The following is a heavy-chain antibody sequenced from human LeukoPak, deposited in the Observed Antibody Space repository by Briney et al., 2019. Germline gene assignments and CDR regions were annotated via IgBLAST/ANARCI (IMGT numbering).Heavy chain of an antibody. Sequence: GGSLRLSCAASGFTFSSYGMHWVRQAPGKGLEWVGLIWYDGSSKYYADSVKGRFTISRDNSKNTLYLQMNGLRAEDTAVYYCARAYGSYYDYWGQGTLVTVSS. CDR3: ARAYGSYYDY. D-gene: IGHD1-26*01. CDR2: IWYDGSSK. V-gene: IGHV3-33*01. J-gene: IGHJ4*02. CDR1: GFTFSSYG.